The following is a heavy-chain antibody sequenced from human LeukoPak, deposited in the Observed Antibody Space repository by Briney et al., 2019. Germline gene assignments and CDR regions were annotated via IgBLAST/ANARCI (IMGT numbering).Heavy chain of an antibody. Sequence: ASVKVSCKIFAYTLSSNDISWVRQAPGQGLEWMGWISAYNGHTDYAQKFQGRVTVTTDTATRTVYMELRSLKSDDTAVYYCAINSEITIFGVAPAFYYYYMDVWGKGTTVTVSS. D-gene: IGHD3-3*01. V-gene: IGHV1-18*01. CDR1: AYTLSSND. J-gene: IGHJ6*03. CDR3: AINSEITIFGVAPAFYYYYMDV. CDR2: ISAYNGHT.